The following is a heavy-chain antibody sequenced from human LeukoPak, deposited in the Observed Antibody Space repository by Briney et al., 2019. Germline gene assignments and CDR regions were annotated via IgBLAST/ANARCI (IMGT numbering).Heavy chain of an antibody. D-gene: IGHD3-10*01. CDR2: INPNTGGT. J-gene: IGHJ5*02. CDR1: GYTFSGYY. Sequence: ASVKVSCKATGYTFSGYYIHWVRQGPGQGLEWMGWINPNTGGTKYAQRFQDRVTMTRDTSISTAYIEVSRLRYDDTAVYYCARPLRVTMIRGAAFRASSDFDPWGQGTLITVSS. CDR3: ARPLRVTMIRGAAFRASSDFDP. V-gene: IGHV1-2*02.